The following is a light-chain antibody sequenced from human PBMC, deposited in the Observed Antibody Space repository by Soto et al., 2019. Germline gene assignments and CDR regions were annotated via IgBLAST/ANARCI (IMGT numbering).Light chain of an antibody. CDR3: SSFTSRTTRI. V-gene: IGLV2-14*03. CDR1: SSDIGGYNY. CDR2: DVS. Sequence: QSALTQPASVSGSPGQSITISCTGTSSDIGGYNYVSWYQQLPGKAPRLMIYDVSNRPSGVSNRFSGSKSGNTAALTISGLQAEDEADDYCSSFTSRTTRIFGGGTKLTVL. J-gene: IGLJ2*01.